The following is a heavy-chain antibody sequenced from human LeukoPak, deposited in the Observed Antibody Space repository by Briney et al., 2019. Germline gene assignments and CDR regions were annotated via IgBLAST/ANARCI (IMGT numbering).Heavy chain of an antibody. CDR2: IYSGGST. V-gene: IGHV3-53*01. J-gene: IGHJ4*02. Sequence: QPGGSLRLSCAVPGFTLSSNYMSWVRQAPGKGLEWVSVIYSGGSTYYADSVKGRFTISRDNSKNTLYLQMNSLRAEDTAVYYCAKGRSIFGVVNAPLWGQGTLVTVSS. CDR1: GFTLSSNY. CDR3: AKGRSIFGVVNAPL. D-gene: IGHD3-3*01.